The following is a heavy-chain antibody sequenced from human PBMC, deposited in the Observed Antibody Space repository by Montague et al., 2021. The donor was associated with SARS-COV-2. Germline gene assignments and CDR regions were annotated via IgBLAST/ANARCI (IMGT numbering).Heavy chain of an antibody. D-gene: IGHD3-22*01. Sequence: SVKVSCKASGYTFTSYDIHWVRQATGQGLEWMGWMNPNSGNTGYAQKFQGRVTMTRNTSISTAYMELSSLRSEDTAVYYCARAQYYYDSSGYYPAYWGQGTLVTVSS. CDR1: GYTFTSYD. J-gene: IGHJ4*02. CDR3: ARAQYYYDSSGYYPAY. V-gene: IGHV1-8*01. CDR2: MNPNSGNT.